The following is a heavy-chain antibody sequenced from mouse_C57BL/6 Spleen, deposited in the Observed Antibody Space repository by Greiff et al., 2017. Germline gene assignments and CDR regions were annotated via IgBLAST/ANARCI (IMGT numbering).Heavy chain of an antibody. CDR1: GYTFTSYW. J-gene: IGHJ2*01. Sequence: VQLQQPGAELVRPGSSVKLSCKASGYTFTSYWMHWVKQRPIQGLEWIGNIDPSDSETHYNQKFKDKATLTVDKSSSTAYMQLSSLTSEDSAVYYCARTAQAPYDLDYWGQGTTLTVSS. D-gene: IGHD3-2*02. CDR3: ARTAQAPYDLDY. CDR2: IDPSDSET. V-gene: IGHV1-52*01.